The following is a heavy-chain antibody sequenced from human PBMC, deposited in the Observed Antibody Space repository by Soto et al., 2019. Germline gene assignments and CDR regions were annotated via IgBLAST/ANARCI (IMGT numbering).Heavy chain of an antibody. D-gene: IGHD5-12*01. V-gene: IGHV6-1*01. CDR1: GDSVSRNSAG. CDR2: TYYKSKWFN. J-gene: IGHJ6*03. CDR3: ARGSWDDVSGHYYIDV. Sequence: QVQLQLSGPGLMKPSQTLSLTFAISGDSVSRNSAGWNWVRQTPSRGLEWLGRTYYKSKWFNNYAVSVKSRITIIPDPSQKQVALQLDSVTPEDTAVYYCARGSWDDVSGHYYIDVWGKGTTVTVSS.